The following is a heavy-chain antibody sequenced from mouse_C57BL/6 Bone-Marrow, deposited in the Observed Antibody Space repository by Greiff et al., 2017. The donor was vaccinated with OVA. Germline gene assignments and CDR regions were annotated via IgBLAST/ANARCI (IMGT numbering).Heavy chain of an antibody. Sequence: VKLQQPGAELVKPGASVKLSCKASGYTFTSYWMHWVKQRPGQGLEWIGMIHPNSGSTNYNEKFKSKATLTVDKSSSTAYMQLSSLTSEDSAVYYCARAYGSSLYYFDYWGQGTTLTVSS. J-gene: IGHJ2*01. V-gene: IGHV1-64*01. CDR3: ARAYGSSLYYFDY. CDR1: GYTFTSYW. D-gene: IGHD1-1*01. CDR2: IHPNSGST.